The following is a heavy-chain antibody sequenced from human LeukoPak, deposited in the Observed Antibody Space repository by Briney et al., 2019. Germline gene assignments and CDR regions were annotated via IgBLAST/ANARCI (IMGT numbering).Heavy chain of an antibody. Sequence: GGSLRLSCAASGFTFSDYYMSWIRQAPGKGLEWVSYISSSGSTIYYADSVKGRFTISRDNAKNSLYLQMNSLRAEDTAVYYCARKITVTTFGRGLADYWGQGTLVTVSS. CDR3: ARKITVTTFGRGLADY. CDR2: ISSSGSTI. J-gene: IGHJ4*02. D-gene: IGHD4-17*01. V-gene: IGHV3-11*04. CDR1: GFTFSDYY.